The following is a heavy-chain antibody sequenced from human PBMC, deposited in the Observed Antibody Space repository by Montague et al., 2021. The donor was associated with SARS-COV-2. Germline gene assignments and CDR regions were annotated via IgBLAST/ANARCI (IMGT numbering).Heavy chain of an antibody. CDR1: GGSFSDYY. D-gene: IGHD3-22*01. CDR3: ARGRQHFNMIVVVMTGGEYYFDY. CDR2: INHRGTS. Sequence: SETLSLTCAVYGGSFSDYYWSRIRQPPGKGLEWIGEINHRGTSKCNPSLKSRVSISLDTSKNQFSLYLSSVTAADTAVYYCARGRQHFNMIVVVMTGGEYYFDYWGQGTLVTVSS. J-gene: IGHJ4*02. V-gene: IGHV4-34*01.